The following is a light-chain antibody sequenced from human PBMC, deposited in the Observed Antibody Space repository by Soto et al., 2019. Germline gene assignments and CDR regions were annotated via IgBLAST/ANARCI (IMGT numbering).Light chain of an antibody. Sequence: DIVMTQSPLSLPVTPGEPASISCASIQSLLHSNGYNDLDWYLQEPRQPPQLLIYEVSTRVSGVPDRFSGSGSGTDFTLEISRVETDDVGIYYCMQSTQITPTFGQGKRLEIK. J-gene: IGKJ5*01. CDR2: EVS. CDR1: QSLLHSNGYND. V-gene: IGKV2D-29*01. CDR3: MQSTQITPT.